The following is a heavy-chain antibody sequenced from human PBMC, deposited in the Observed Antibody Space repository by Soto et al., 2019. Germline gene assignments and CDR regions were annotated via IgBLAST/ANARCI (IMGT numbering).Heavy chain of an antibody. D-gene: IGHD2-21*02. J-gene: IGHJ4*02. CDR2: IGSKGETYAT. CDR1: VLTFGASA. V-gene: IGHV3-73*01. Sequence: PGGSLRLSCAASVLTFGASALQWVRQASGKGLEWLGRIGSKGETYATAYAASVKGRFTISRDDSKNTAYLQMSSLNSEDTAVYYCAAELYERGDCCHFDYWGQGTLVTVSS. CDR3: AAELYERGDCCHFDY.